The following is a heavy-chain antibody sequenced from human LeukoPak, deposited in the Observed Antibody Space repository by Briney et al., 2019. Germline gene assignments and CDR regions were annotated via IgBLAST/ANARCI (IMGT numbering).Heavy chain of an antibody. J-gene: IGHJ4*02. V-gene: IGHV7-4-1*02. Sequence: ASAKVSCKASGYTFTNSGLDWVRQSPGQGREWMGWINPNTGNPTYAQGFAGRFVFSLDTSVSTTYLQISSLKAEDTAMYYCAKEGSGSSLEYWGQGTLVTVSS. CDR2: INPNTGNP. D-gene: IGHD6-6*01. CDR1: GYTFTNSG. CDR3: AKEGSGSSLEY.